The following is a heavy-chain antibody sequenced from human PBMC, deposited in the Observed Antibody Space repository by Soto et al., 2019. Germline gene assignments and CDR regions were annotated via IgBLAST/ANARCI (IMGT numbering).Heavy chain of an antibody. D-gene: IGHD1-20*01. CDR2: SHCDGTTA. CDR3: AKVMAAHNWTDPFDS. V-gene: IGHV3-9*01. CDR1: GFSFDDYA. J-gene: IGHJ4*02. Sequence: VQLVESGGGLVEPGRSLRLSCTVSGFSFDDYAIHWVRQPPGQALEWVSASHCDGTTAAFADSVKGRFTVSRASAQNALYLHMTSLCPHDTGFYCCAKVMAAHNWTDPFDSWGQETLVSVSS.